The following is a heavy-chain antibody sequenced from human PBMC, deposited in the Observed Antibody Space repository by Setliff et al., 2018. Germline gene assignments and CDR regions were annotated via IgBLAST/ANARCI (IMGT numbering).Heavy chain of an antibody. D-gene: IGHD2-21*01. CDR3: ARGLEGEDYFYYMDV. Sequence: SETLSLTCAVSGVSINSLTWWSWVRQPPEKGLEWIGEIYHSGSINYNPSLKSRVTMSVDKSKNQFSLKLTSVTAADMAVYYCARGLEGEDYFYYMDVWGKGNTVTVSS. V-gene: IGHV4-4*02. CDR1: GVSINSLTW. J-gene: IGHJ6*03. CDR2: IYHSGSI.